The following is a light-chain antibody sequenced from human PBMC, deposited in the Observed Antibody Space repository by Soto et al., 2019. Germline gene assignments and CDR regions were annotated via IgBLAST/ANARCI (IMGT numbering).Light chain of an antibody. J-gene: IGKJ2*01. V-gene: IGKV1-5*01. Sequence: DIQMTQXXXTLSXSVGDXVTITCRASQSISSWLAWYQQKPGKAPKLLIYDASSLESGVPSRFSGSGSXTXFTLTISSLQPDDFATYYCQQYNSYPYTFGQGTKLEXK. CDR1: QSISSW. CDR2: DAS. CDR3: QQYNSYPYT.